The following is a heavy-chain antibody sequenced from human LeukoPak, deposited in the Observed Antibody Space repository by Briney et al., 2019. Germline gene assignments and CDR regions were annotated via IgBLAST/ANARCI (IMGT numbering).Heavy chain of an antibody. CDR2: ISYDGSNK. CDR3: AKDDYYYYGMDV. J-gene: IGHJ6*02. Sequence: GGSLRLSCAASGFTFSNYGMHWVRQAPGKGLEWVAVISYDGSNKYYADSVKGRFTISRDNSKNTLYLQMNSLRAEDTAVYYCAKDDYYYYGMDVWGQGTTVTVSS. CDR1: GFTFSNYG. V-gene: IGHV3-30*18.